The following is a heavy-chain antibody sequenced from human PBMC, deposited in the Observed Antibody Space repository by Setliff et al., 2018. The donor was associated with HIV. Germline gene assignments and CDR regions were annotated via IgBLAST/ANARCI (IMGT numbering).Heavy chain of an antibody. D-gene: IGHD3-22*01. J-gene: IGHJ1*01. CDR1: GYRFNTYG. CDR3: VRGVTRDISGYYRDEYFQH. V-gene: IGHV1-18*01. Sequence: ASVKVSCKASGYRFNTYGISWVRQAPGQGLEWMGWISPYNGDTRFAQSLQGIVTLTTDTSTNTAYMEMRTLRSDDTAVYYCVRGVTRDISGYYRDEYFQHWGQGTPVTVSS. CDR2: ISPYNGDT.